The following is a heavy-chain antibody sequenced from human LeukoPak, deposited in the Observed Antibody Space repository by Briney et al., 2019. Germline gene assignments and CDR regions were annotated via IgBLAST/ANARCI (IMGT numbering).Heavy chain of an antibody. J-gene: IGHJ6*02. CDR2: IYHSGST. CDR1: GGSISSGGYS. Sequence: PSETLSLTCAVSGGSISSGGYSWSWIRQPPGKGLEWIGYIYHSGSTYYNPSLKSRVTISVDRSKNQFSLKLSSVTAADTAVYYCARNSNPLYYGMGVRGQGTTVTVSS. CDR3: ARNSNPLYYGMGV. D-gene: IGHD4-11*01. V-gene: IGHV4-30-2*01.